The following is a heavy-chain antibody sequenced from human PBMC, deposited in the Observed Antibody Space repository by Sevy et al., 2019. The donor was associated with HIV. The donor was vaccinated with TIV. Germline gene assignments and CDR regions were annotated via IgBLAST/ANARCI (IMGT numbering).Heavy chain of an antibody. V-gene: IGHV3-30*04. CDR2: ISDDGTNK. D-gene: IGHD3-22*01. Sequence: GGSLRLSCAASGFIFSSYAMHWVRQAPGKGLEWVAVISDDGTNKYYADSVKGRFTNSRDNSEGTLSLQINSLRAEDTAVYYCAKERFYYDSSDYSPVYFFDYWGQGTLVTVSS. CDR3: AKERFYYDSSDYSPVYFFDY. CDR1: GFIFSSYA. J-gene: IGHJ4*02.